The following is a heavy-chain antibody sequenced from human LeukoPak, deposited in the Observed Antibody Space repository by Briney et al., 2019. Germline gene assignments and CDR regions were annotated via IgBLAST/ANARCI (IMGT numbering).Heavy chain of an antibody. D-gene: IGHD4-17*01. CDR2: ISYDGSNK. CDR3: ARDRDYAFDY. Sequence: GGSLRLSCAASGFTFSSYGMHWVRQAPGKGLEWVAVISYDGSNKYYADSVKGRFTISRDNSKNTLYLQMDSLRDEDTAVYYCARDRDYAFDYWGQGTLVTVSS. CDR1: GFTFSSYG. V-gene: IGHV3-30*03. J-gene: IGHJ4*02.